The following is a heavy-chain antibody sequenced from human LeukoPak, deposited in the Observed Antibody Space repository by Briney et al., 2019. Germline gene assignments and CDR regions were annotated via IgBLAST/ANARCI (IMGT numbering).Heavy chain of an antibody. CDR2: INWDGGST. CDR1: GLTFDDYG. D-gene: IGHD6-19*01. Sequence: GGSLRLSCAGSGLTFDDYGMSWVRQAPGKGLHWVSGINWDGGSTGYGDSVKGRFTISRDNAKNSLFLQMNSLRAEDTALYYCAAGDRNGWYFYYWGQGILVTVSS. V-gene: IGHV3-20*04. CDR3: AAGDRNGWYFYY. J-gene: IGHJ4*02.